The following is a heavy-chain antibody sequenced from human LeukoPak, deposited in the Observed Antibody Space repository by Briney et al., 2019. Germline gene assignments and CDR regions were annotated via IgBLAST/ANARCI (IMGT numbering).Heavy chain of an antibody. Sequence: GRSLRLSCAASGFTFTSYGMHWVRQAPGKGLEWVAVIWYDGSNKNYADSVKGRFTISRDNSKNTVYLQMNSLRAEDTALYYCARDRVSYFDYWGQGTLVTVSS. J-gene: IGHJ4*02. V-gene: IGHV3-33*01. CDR1: GFTFTSYG. CDR2: IWYDGSNK. D-gene: IGHD2-8*01. CDR3: ARDRVSYFDY.